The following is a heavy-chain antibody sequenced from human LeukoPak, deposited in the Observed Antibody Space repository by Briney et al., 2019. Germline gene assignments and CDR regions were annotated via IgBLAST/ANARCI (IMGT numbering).Heavy chain of an antibody. CDR3: ARVRSGYSHENYFDY. J-gene: IGHJ4*02. V-gene: IGHV3-7*01. Sequence: GGSLRLSCAASGFTFSDHWMSWVRQAPGKGLEWVANIKQDGSDKYYVDSVKGRFTISRDNAKDSLYLQMNSLRAEDTAVYYCARVRSGYSHENYFDYWGQGTLVTVSS. D-gene: IGHD5-18*01. CDR1: GFTFSDHW. CDR2: IKQDGSDK.